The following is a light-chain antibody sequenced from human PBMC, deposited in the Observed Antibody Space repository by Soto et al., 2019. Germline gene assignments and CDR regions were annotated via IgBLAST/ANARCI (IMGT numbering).Light chain of an antibody. J-gene: IGKJ4*01. Sequence: DIQMTQSPSSLSATVGDRVTITCLASQSISSYLNWYQQKPGKAPKLLIYAASSLQSGVPSRFSGSGSGTDFTLTISSLQPEDFATYYCQQSYSTPVTFGGGTKVDI. CDR2: AAS. V-gene: IGKV1-39*01. CDR3: QQSYSTPVT. CDR1: QSISSY.